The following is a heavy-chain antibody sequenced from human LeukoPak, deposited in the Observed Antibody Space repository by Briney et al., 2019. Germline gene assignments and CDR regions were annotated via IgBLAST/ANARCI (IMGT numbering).Heavy chain of an antibody. CDR3: AKAISSSFDY. CDR2: ISGSGGGST. CDR1: GFTFSSFA. V-gene: IGHV3-23*01. J-gene: IGHJ4*02. Sequence: GGSLRLSCAASGFTFSSFALSWVRQAPGKGLAWVSTISGSGGGSTYYADSVKGRFSISRDNSKNTLYLQMNSLRAEDTAVYYCAKAISSSFDYWGQGTLVTVSS. D-gene: IGHD6-6*01.